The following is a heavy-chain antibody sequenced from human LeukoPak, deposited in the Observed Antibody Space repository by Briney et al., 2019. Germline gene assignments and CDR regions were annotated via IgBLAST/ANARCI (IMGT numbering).Heavy chain of an antibody. CDR1: GFTLSTNA. J-gene: IGHJ6*02. V-gene: IGHV3-23*01. Sequence: QPGGSLRLSCLTSGFTLSTNAMSWVRQAPGKGLEWISGISGSGASTYYADSVKGRFTISRDDSRNTLYLQMNSLRGDDTAVYYCAKGLYYYAMDVWGQGTAVTVSS. CDR3: AKGLYYYAMDV. CDR2: ISGSGAST.